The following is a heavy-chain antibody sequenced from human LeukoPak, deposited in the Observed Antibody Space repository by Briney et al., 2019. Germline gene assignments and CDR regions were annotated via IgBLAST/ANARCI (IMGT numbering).Heavy chain of an antibody. CDR2: FSYAGSNK. Sequence: GGSLRLSCATSGFMFSNYWMSWVRQAPGKGLEWVAVFSYAGSNKYYADSVKGRFTISRDNSKNTLYLQMNSLRGSASAPTVYY. CDR1: GFMFSNYW. D-gene: IGHD3-3*01. CDR3: Y. J-gene: IGHJ6*01. V-gene: IGHV3-33*05.